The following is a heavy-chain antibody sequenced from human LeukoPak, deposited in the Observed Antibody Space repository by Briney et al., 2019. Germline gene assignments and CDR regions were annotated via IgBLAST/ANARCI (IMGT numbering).Heavy chain of an antibody. CDR2: ISSNGGST. V-gene: IGHV3-64*01. CDR1: GFTFGSYA. CDR3: ARDLKGEGYYYYYMDV. J-gene: IGHJ6*03. Sequence: GGSLRLSCAASGFTFGSYAMHWVRQAPGEGLEYVSAISSNGGSTYYANSVKGRFTISRDNSKNTLYLQMASLRAEDTAVYYCARDLKGEGYYYYYMDVWGKGTTVTVSS. D-gene: IGHD2-21*01.